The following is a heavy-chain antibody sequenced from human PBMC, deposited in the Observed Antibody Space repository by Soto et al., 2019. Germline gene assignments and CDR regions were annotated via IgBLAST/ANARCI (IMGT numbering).Heavy chain of an antibody. CDR2: ISGGGDII. D-gene: IGHD6-25*01. CDR3: SRDPRLADY. CDR1: GFTFSDHY. V-gene: IGHV3-11*01. J-gene: IGHJ4*02. Sequence: PGGSLRLSCAASGFTFSDHYMTWIRQAPGKGPEWLSYISGGGDIISYADSVKGRFITSRDNAKRSLYLQMNSLTVEDTAVYYCSRDPRLADYWGQGTLVTVSS.